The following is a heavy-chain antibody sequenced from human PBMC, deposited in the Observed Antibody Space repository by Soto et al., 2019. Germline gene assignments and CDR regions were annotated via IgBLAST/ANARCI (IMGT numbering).Heavy chain of an antibody. J-gene: IGHJ4*02. CDR1: GFTFSSYS. CDR3: AGDEGVWFGEYYFDS. Sequence: EVQLVESGGGLVKPGGSLRLSCAASGFTFSSYSMNWVRQAPGNGLEWVSSISSSSSYIYYADSVKGRFTISRDNAKNSLYLQMNGLRAEDTAVYYCAGDEGVWFGEYYFDSWGQGTLVTVSS. CDR2: ISSSSSYI. D-gene: IGHD3-10*01. V-gene: IGHV3-21*01.